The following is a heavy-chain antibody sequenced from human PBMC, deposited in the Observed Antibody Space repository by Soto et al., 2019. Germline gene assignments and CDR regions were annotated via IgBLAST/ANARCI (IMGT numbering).Heavy chain of an antibody. Sequence: ASGKVSCKASGPTFSSYAISWVRQAPGQGLEWMGGIIPIFGTANYAQKFQGRVTITADESTSTAYMELSSLRSEDTAVYYCARSLNTYYYDSSDLWGMDVWGQGTTVTVSS. CDR1: GPTFSSYA. D-gene: IGHD3-22*01. CDR3: ARSLNTYYYDSSDLWGMDV. J-gene: IGHJ6*02. V-gene: IGHV1-69*13. CDR2: IIPIFGTA.